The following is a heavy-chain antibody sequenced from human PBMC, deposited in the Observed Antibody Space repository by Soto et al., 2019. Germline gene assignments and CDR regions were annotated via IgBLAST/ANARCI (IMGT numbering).Heavy chain of an antibody. CDR2: ISAYSGHT. CDR3: ARRPHLADNVELDY. CDR1: GYTFTNYG. D-gene: IGHD6-19*01. J-gene: IGHJ4*02. Sequence: QVQLVQSGAEVKKPGASVTVSCKASGYTFTNYGITWVRQAPGQGLEWMGWISAYSGHTNYAQKLQDRVTMTTDTSTSTAYMELMSLRSDDTAVYYCARRPHLADNVELDYWGQGTLVTVSS. V-gene: IGHV1-18*01.